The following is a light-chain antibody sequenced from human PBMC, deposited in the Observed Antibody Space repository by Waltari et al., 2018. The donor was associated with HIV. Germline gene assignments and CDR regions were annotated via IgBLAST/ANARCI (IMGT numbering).Light chain of an antibody. J-gene: IGLJ3*02. V-gene: IGLV2-8*01. CDR3: NSYTGSRKM. CDR1: SSPTGPYKY. CDR2: EDI. Sequence: QSALTQPPSASGSPGQSVTISCTGASSPTGPYKYVAWYQQHPGKVPTLLIFEDIRRPSGVPDRFSGSKSDDTASLTVSGLQPDDEADYYCNSYTGSRKMFGGGTKLTVL.